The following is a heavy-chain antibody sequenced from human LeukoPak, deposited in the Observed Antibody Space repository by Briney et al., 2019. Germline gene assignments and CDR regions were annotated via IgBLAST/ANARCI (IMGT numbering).Heavy chain of an antibody. J-gene: IGHJ5*02. CDR3: ARHRNFFDP. V-gene: IGHV4-39*01. CDR2: IYYTGTT. CDR1: GFTFSSYG. Sequence: PGGSLRLSCAASGFTFSSYGMSWVRQPPGKGLEWIGTIYYTGTTSANPSLKSRLRISVDTSKNEFSLTLTSVTATDTAIYYCARHRNFFDPWGQGILVTVSS.